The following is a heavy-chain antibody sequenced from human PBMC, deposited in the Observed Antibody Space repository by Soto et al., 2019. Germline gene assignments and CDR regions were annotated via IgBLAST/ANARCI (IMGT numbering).Heavy chain of an antibody. CDR2: IYPGDSDT. D-gene: IGHD3-9*01. Sequence: PGESLKISCNGSGYSFTSYWIGWVRQMPGKGLEWMGIIYPGDSDTRYSPSFQGQVTISADKSISTAYLQWSSLKASDTAMYYCARHKAHYDILTGYLYYYYYGMDVWGQGTTVTVSS. CDR3: ARHKAHYDILTGYLYYYYYGMDV. V-gene: IGHV5-51*01. CDR1: GYSFTSYW. J-gene: IGHJ6*02.